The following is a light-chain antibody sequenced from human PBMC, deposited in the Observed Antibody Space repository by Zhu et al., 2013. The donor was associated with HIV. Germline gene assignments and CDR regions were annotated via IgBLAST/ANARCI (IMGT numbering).Light chain of an antibody. CDR2: EVN. CDR3: CSYAGSRTLV. V-gene: IGLV2-23*02. CDR1: SSDIGTYNL. J-gene: IGLJ1*01. Sequence: QSALTQPASVSGSPGQSITISCTGTSSDIGTYNLVSWYQQYPGKAPKFIIYEVNKRPSGVSNRFSGSKSGNTASLTISGLQAEDEADYYCCSYAGSRTLVFGTGTKVTVL.